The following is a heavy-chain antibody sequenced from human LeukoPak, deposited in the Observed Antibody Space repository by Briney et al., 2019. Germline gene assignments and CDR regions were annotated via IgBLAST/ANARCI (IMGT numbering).Heavy chain of an antibody. D-gene: IGHD2-21*01. J-gene: IGHJ6*04. CDR3: ASNCGGDCY. CDR2: ISYDGSNK. V-gene: IGHV3-30-3*01. Sequence: GRSLRLSCAASGFTFSSYAMHWVRQAPGKGLEWVAVISYDGSNKYYGDSVKGRFTISRDNSKNTLYLQMNSLRVEDTAMYYCASNCGGDCYWGKGTTVTVSS. CDR1: GFTFSSYA.